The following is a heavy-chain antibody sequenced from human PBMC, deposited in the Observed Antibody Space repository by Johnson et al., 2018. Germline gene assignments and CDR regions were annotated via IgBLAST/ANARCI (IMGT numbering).Heavy chain of an antibody. Sequence: EVQLVESGGGLVQPGGSLRLSCAASGFTFSSYAMSGVRQAPGKGLEWVSAISEGGGRTYYADSVKGRFTSSRDNSKNTLYRQMSSLRAEDTAESYCARDPWQNGRIDVWGQGPTVTVSS. CDR1: GFTFSSYA. D-gene: IGHD2-8*01. J-gene: IGHJ6*02. CDR2: ISEGGGRT. V-gene: IGHV3-23*04. CDR3: ARDPWQNGRIDV.